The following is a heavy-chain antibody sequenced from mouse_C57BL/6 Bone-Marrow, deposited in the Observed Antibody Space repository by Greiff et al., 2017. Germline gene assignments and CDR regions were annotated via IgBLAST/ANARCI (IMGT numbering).Heavy chain of an antibody. CDR1: GYTFTDYE. D-gene: IGHD1-1*01. Sequence: VKLMESGAELVRPGASVTLSCKASGYTFTDYEMHWVKQTPVHGLEWIGAIDPETGGTAYNQKFKGKAILTADKSSSTAYMELRSLTSEDSAVYYCTRNYSSSLDYWGQGTTLTVSS. CDR2: IDPETGGT. J-gene: IGHJ2*01. CDR3: TRNYSSSLDY. V-gene: IGHV1-15*01.